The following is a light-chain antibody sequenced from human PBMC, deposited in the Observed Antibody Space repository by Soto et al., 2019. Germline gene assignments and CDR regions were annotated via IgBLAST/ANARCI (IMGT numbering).Light chain of an antibody. V-gene: IGKV1-5*01. Sequence: DIQMTQSPSTLSASVGDRVTITCRASQSVSWWLAWYQQKPGKAPKLLIYGASSLESGVPSRFSGSGSRTEFTLSISDVQPDDFATYYCQQYKSYSTWTFGQGTKVDIK. CDR2: GAS. J-gene: IGKJ1*01. CDR1: QSVSWW. CDR3: QQYKSYSTWT.